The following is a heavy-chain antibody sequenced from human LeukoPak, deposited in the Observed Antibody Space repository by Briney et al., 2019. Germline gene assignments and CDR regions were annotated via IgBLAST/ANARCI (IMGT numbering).Heavy chain of an antibody. CDR3: ARSLQDIWSGYEAPRRPFDQ. J-gene: IGHJ4*02. D-gene: IGHD6-25*01. CDR2: LLFSGST. V-gene: IGHV4-39*01. CDR1: GGSFNQRNYF. Sequence: FGTPAPPSTVSGGSFNQRNYFLGWVPPPPREGLGWIGSLLFSGSTYYNPSLKSRVTISLETAKNQFSLKMISVTGADTAVYYCARSLQDIWSGYEAPRRPFDQWGRGTLVTVTS.